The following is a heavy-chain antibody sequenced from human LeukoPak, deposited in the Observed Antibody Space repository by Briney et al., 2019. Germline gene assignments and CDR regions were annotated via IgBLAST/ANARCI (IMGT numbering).Heavy chain of an antibody. CDR3: ARGPYQQLSN. J-gene: IGHJ4*02. CDR2: MYYSGSS. Sequence: SETLSLTCTVSGGSISSYYWSWIRQPPGKGLEWIGYMYYSGSSNYNPSLKSRVIISVDTSKNQFSLKLSSVTAADTAVYYCARGPYQQLSNWGQGTLVTVSS. D-gene: IGHD6-13*01. CDR1: GGSISSYY. V-gene: IGHV4-59*12.